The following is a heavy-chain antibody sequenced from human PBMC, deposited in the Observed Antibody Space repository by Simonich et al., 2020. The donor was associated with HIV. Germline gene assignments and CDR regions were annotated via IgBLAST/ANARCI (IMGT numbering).Heavy chain of an antibody. V-gene: IGHV4-34*01. CDR1: GGSFSGYY. J-gene: IGHJ3*02. CDR2: INHRRST. D-gene: IGHD1-1*01. Sequence: QVQLQQLGAGLLKPSETLSLTCAVYGGSFSGYYWSWIRQPPGKGLGWIGEINHRRSTNSTPSLKSLVTISVDTSKNQFSLKLSSVTAADTAVYYCARGSNPKERDHDSFDIWGQGTMVTVSS. CDR3: ARGSNPKERDHDSFDI.